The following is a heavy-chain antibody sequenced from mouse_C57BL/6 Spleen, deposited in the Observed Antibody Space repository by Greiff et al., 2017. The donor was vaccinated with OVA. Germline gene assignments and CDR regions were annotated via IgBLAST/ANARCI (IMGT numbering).Heavy chain of an antibody. V-gene: IGHV1-82*01. J-gene: IGHJ2*01. CDR1: GYAFSSSW. CDR3: ARNRDAFDY. CDR2: IYPGDGDT. Sequence: VQLQQSGPELVKPGASVKISCKASGYAFSSSWMNWVKQRPGKGLEWIGRIYPGDGDTNYNGKFKGKATLTADKSSSTAYMQLSSLTSEDSAVYFCARNRDAFDYWGQGTTLTVSS.